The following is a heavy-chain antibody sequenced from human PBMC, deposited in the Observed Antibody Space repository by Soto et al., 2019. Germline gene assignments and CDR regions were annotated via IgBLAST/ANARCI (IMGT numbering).Heavy chain of an antibody. V-gene: IGHV3-11*05. CDR3: ARSGFGESITSAFDI. Sequence: QVQLVESGGGLVKPGGSLRLSCAASGFTFSDYYMSWIRQAPGKGLEWVSYISSSSSYTNYADSVKGRFTISRDNAKNSLYLQMNSLRAEDTAVYYCARSGFGESITSAFDIWGQGTMVTVSS. CDR2: ISSSSSYT. J-gene: IGHJ3*02. D-gene: IGHD3-10*01. CDR1: GFTFSDYY.